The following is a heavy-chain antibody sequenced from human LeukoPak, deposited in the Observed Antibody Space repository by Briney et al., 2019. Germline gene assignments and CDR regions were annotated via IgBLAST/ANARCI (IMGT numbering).Heavy chain of an antibody. CDR1: GFTFSTYS. V-gene: IGHV4-34*01. D-gene: IGHD6-13*01. J-gene: IGHJ4*02. CDR2: INHSGST. CDR3: ARARRGYSTSWYED. Sequence: GSLRLSCAASGFTFSTYSMNWVRQAPGKGLEWIGEINHSGSTNYNPSLKSRVTISVDTSKNQFSLKLSSVTAADTAVYYCARARRGYSTSWYEDWGQGTLVTVSS.